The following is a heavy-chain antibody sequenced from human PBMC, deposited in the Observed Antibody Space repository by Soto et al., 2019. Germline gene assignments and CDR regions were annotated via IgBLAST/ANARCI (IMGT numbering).Heavy chain of an antibody. CDR2: INHSGST. J-gene: IGHJ5*02. CDR3: ARSVRGSGSYLGWFDP. Sequence: SETLSLTCAVYGGSFSGYYWSWIRQPPGKGPEWIGEINHSGSTNYNPSLKSRVTISVDTSKNQFSLKLSSVTAADTAVFYCARSVRGSGSYLGWFDPWGQGTLVTVSS. CDR1: GGSFSGYY. V-gene: IGHV4-34*01. D-gene: IGHD3-10*01.